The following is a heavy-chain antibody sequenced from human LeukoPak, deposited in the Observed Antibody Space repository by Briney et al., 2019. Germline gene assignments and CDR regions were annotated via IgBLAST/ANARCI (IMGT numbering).Heavy chain of an antibody. J-gene: IGHJ4*02. D-gene: IGHD6-13*01. CDR1: GGSISSNNHY. CDR2: IYYSGNT. V-gene: IGHV4-39*07. Sequence: SETLSLTCTVSGGSISSNNHYWGWIRQPPGRGLEWIGSIYYSGNTYYNPSLKSRVTVSVDTSKNQFSLKLSSVTAADTAVYYCARAYSSSFAGFDYWGQGTLVTVSS. CDR3: ARAYSSSFAGFDY.